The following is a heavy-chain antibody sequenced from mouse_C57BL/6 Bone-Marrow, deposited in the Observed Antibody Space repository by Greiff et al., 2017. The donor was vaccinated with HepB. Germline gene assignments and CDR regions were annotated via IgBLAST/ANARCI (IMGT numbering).Heavy chain of an antibody. D-gene: IGHD1-1*01. V-gene: IGHV1-64*01. CDR1: GYTFTSYW. CDR3: ARSSYYYGYYFDY. Sequence: VQLQQSGAELVKPGASVKLSCKASGYTFTSYWMHWVKQRPGQGLEWIGMIHPNSGSTNYNEKFKSKATLTVDKSSSTAYMQLSSLTSEDSAVYYCARSSYYYGYYFDYWGQGTTLTVSS. J-gene: IGHJ2*01. CDR2: IHPNSGST.